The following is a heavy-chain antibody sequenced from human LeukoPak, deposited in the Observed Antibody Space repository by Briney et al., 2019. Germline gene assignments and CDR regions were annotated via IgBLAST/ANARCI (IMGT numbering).Heavy chain of an antibody. CDR1: GYTFTSYD. CDR3: ARSLHYGSFFDY. CDR2: MNPNSGNT. Sequence: ASVKVSCKASGYTFTSYDINWVRQATGQGLEWMGWMNPNSGNTGYAQKFQGRVTMTRNTSISTAYMELSSLRSEDTAVYYCARSLHYGSFFDYWGQGTLVTVSS. J-gene: IGHJ4*02. D-gene: IGHD1-26*01. V-gene: IGHV1-8*01.